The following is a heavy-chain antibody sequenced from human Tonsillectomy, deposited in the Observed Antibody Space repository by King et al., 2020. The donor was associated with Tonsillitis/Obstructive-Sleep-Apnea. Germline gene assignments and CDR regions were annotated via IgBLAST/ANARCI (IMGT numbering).Heavy chain of an antibody. V-gene: IGHV1-46*01. J-gene: IGHJ3*02. Sequence: VQLVESGAEVKKPGASVKVSCKASGYTFTSYYMHWVRQAPGQGLEWMGIINPSVGSTSYAQKFQGRVTMTRDTSTSTVYMELSSLRSEDMAVYYCVSRYCSGVSCYSSAFDIWGQGTMVTVSS. D-gene: IGHD2-15*01. CDR3: VSRYCSGVSCYSSAFDI. CDR1: GYTFTSYY. CDR2: INPSVGST.